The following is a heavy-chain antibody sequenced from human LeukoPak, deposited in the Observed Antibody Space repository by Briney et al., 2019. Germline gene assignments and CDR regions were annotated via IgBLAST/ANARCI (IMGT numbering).Heavy chain of an antibody. D-gene: IGHD6-19*01. CDR1: GFTFSSYG. CDR2: IRSDGSNK. J-gene: IGHJ4*02. V-gene: IGHV3-30*02. CDR3: AKDGVAGKIMYYFDY. Sequence: GGSLRLSCAASGFTFSSYGMHWVRQAPGTGLEWVAFIRSDGSNKNYADSVKGRFTISRDNSKNTLYLQMNSLRAEDTAVYYCAKDGVAGKIMYYFDYWGQGTLVTVSS.